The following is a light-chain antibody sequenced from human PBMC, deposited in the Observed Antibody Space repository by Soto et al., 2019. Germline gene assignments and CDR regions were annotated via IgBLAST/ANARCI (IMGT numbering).Light chain of an antibody. CDR2: DDS. CDR3: QVWDTSSDSVV. V-gene: IGLV3-21*02. J-gene: IGLJ2*01. CDR1: NIGTKT. Sequence: SYELTQPPSVSVAPGQTARISCGGNNIGTKTVHWYQQKPGQAPLLVVYDDSDRPSGIPERFSGSNSGNTATLTISRVEAGDEADYSCQVWDTSSDSVVFGGGTKLTVL.